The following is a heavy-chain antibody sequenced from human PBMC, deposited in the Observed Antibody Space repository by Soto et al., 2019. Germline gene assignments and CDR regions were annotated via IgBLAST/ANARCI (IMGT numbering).Heavy chain of an antibody. D-gene: IGHD4-17*01. CDR2: INPSGGST. J-gene: IGHJ5*02. Sequence: QVQLVQSGAEVKKPGASVKVSCKASGYTFTSYYMHWVRQATGQGLEWMGIINPSGGSTRYAQKFHGRVTMTRDTSTSTVYMELSSLRSEDTAVYYCALLTTVTELNWFDPWGQGTLVTVSS. V-gene: IGHV1-46*01. CDR3: ALLTTVTELNWFDP. CDR1: GYTFTSYY.